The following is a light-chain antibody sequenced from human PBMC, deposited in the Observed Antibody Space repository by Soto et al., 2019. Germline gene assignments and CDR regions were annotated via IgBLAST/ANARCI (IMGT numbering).Light chain of an antibody. CDR3: SSYRTGSAFYV. CDR2: EVR. Sequence: QSVVTQPASVSGSPGQSITISCTGTSSDVGDYNYVSWYQHHPGKAPKLIIYEVRNRPSGVPNRFSGAKSGNTASLTISGIQAEDEADYYCSSYRTGSAFYVFGSGTKLTVL. V-gene: IGLV2-14*01. J-gene: IGLJ1*01. CDR1: SSDVGDYNY.